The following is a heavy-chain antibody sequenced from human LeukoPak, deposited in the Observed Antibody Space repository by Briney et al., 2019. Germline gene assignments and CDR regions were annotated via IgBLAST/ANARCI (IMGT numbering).Heavy chain of an antibody. V-gene: IGHV3-30*18. J-gene: IGHJ4*02. D-gene: IGHD1-26*01. CDR1: GFTFSSYG. CDR3: AKETGRWELE. CDR2: ISNDGSNK. Sequence: GRSLRLSCAASGFTFSSYGIHWVRQAPGKGLEWVAVISNDGSNKYYADSVKGRFTISRDNSKNTLYLQMNSLRAEDTAAYYCAKETGRWELEWGQGTLVTVSS.